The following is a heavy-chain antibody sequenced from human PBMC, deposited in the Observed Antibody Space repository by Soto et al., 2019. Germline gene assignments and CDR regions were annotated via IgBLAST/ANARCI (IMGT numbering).Heavy chain of an antibody. Sequence: QVQLVESGGGVVQPGTSLRVSCVGSGFTFRSYVIHWVRQPPGKGLEWVALTSYDGSDKYYDDSVRGRFTISRDNSRNTVDLQMDSLRLEDTALYYCARWGTTGGLDVWGQGTLFSVSS. J-gene: IGHJ1*01. CDR1: GFTFRSYV. CDR3: ARWGTTGGLDV. V-gene: IGHV3-30*19. D-gene: IGHD3-16*01. CDR2: TSYDGSDK.